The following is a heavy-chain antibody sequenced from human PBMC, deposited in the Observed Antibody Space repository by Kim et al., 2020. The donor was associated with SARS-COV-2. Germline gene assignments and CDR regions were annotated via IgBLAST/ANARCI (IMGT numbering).Heavy chain of an antibody. CDR3: TTLSEDYGEPVPYAVDI. D-gene: IGHD4-17*01. J-gene: IGHJ3*02. Sequence: GGSLRLSCAASGFTFSNAWMSWVRQAPGKGLEWVGRIKSKTDGGTTDYAAPVKGRFTIPRDDSKKTLYLQIKSMKTEDTAVYYCTTLSEDYGEPVPYAVDIWGQGKMVTASS. V-gene: IGHV3-15*01. CDR2: IKSKTDGGTT. CDR1: GFTFSNAW.